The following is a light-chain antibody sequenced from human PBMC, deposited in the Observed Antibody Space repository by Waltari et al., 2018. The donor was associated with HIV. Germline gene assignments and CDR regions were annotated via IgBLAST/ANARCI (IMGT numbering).Light chain of an antibody. J-gene: IGLJ2*01. CDR2: EVN. Sequence: QSALTQPPSASGSPGQSVTISCTGTSRDIGGYNYVSWYQQHPGRAPTLILYEVNKRPSGVLNRFFGSKSGNTASLTVSGLQTEDEADYYCSSYAGVNSFVLFGGGTKLTVL. CDR3: SSYAGVNSFVL. CDR1: SRDIGGYNY. V-gene: IGLV2-8*01.